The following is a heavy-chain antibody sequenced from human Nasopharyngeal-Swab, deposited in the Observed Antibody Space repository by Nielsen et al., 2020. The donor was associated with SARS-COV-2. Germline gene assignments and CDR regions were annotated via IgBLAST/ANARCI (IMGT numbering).Heavy chain of an antibody. V-gene: IGHV3-9*01. CDR2: ISWNSGSI. CDR1: GFTFDDYA. J-gene: IGHJ4*02. Sequence: GGSLRLSCAASGFTFDDYAMHWVRQAPGKGLDWVSGISWNSGSIGYADSVKGRFTISRDNAKNSLYLQMNSLRAEDTAVYYCARGPGTAMATGDYWGQGTLVTVSS. CDR3: ARGPGTAMATGDY. D-gene: IGHD5-18*01.